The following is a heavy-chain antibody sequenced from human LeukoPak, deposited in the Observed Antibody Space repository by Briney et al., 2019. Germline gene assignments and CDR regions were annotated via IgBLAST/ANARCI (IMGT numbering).Heavy chain of an antibody. V-gene: IGHV3-11*04. CDR2: ISSSGSTI. CDR3: ARVRCSSTSCPVGY. CDR1: GFTFSDYY. J-gene: IGHJ4*02. Sequence: PGGSLRLSCAASGFTFSDYYMSWIRQAPGKGLEWVSYISSSGSTIYYADSVKGRFTISRDNAKNSLYLQMNSLRAEDTAVYYCARVRCSSTSCPVGYWGQGTLVTVSS. D-gene: IGHD2-2*01.